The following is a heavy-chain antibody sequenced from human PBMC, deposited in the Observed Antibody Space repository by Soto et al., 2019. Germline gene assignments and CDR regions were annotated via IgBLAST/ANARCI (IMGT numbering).Heavy chain of an antibody. J-gene: IGHJ6*02. Sequence: PSETLSLTCTVSGGSISSSKYYWGWIRQPPGKGLEWIGSIYYSGSTHYTPSLKSRVTISVDTSKNQFSLKLSSVTAADTAVYYCARHTITRGDNDYYFGMDVWGQGTTVTVSS. CDR2: IYYSGST. CDR3: ARHTITRGDNDYYFGMDV. D-gene: IGHD3-9*01. V-gene: IGHV4-39*01. CDR1: GGSISSSKYY.